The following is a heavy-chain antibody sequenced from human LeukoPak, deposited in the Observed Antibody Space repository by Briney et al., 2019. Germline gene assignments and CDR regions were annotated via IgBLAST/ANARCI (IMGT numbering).Heavy chain of an antibody. CDR1: GFTFSSYG. V-gene: IGHV3-30*18. CDR3: AKEAYSGYDPEIHFDY. D-gene: IGHD5-12*01. J-gene: IGHJ4*02. Sequence: GGSLRLSCAASGFTFSSYGMHWVRQAPGKGLEWVAVISYDGSNKYYADSVKGRFTISRDNSKNTLYLQMNGLRAEDTAVYYCAKEAYSGYDPEIHFDYWGQGTLVTVSS. CDR2: ISYDGSNK.